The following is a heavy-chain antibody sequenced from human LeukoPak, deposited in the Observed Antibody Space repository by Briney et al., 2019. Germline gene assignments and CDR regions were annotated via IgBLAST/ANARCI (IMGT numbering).Heavy chain of an antibody. CDR2: FNPSDGST. Sequence: ASVKVSCKASGYIFTSYYIHWVRQAPGQGLEWMGIFNPSDGSTNYAQKFQGRVTKTREVSTSTVYMELSSLRSEDTAVYYCARDWKGMATIGDLDYWGQGTLVTVSS. CDR3: ARDWKGMATIGDLDY. D-gene: IGHD5-24*01. V-gene: IGHV1-46*01. J-gene: IGHJ4*02. CDR1: GYIFTSYY.